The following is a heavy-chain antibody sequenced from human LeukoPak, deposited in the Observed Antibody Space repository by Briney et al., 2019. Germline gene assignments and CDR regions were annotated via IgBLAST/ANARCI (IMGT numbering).Heavy chain of an antibody. CDR3: ARVIVKPSLDYFDS. V-gene: IGHV3-30-3*01. CDR2: ISYDGSNK. CDR1: GFTFSSYA. J-gene: IGHJ4*02. Sequence: QSGGSLRLSCAASGFTFSSYAMHWVRQAPGKGLEWVAVISYDGSNKYYADSVKGRFTISRDNSKNTLYLQMNSLRAEDTAVYYCARVIVKPSLDYFDSWGQGTLVTVSS. D-gene: IGHD3-22*01.